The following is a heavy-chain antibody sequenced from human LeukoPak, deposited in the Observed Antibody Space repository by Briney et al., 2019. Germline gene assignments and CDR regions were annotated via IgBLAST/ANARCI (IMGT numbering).Heavy chain of an antibody. V-gene: IGHV1-2*02. J-gene: IGHJ6*03. CDR3: ARELGVVTLTYYYYYMDV. D-gene: IGHD3-3*01. Sequence: ASVKVSCKASGYTFTGYYMHWVRQAPGQGLEWMGWINPNSGGTKYAQKFQGRVTMTRDTSISTVYMELSRLRSDDTAVYYCARELGVVTLTYYYYYMDVWGKGTTVTVSS. CDR2: INPNSGGT. CDR1: GYTFTGYY.